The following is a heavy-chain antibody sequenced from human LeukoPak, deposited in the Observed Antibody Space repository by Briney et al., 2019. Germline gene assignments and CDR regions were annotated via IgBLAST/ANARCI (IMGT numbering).Heavy chain of an antibody. CDR3: ARDSDEGILHIDWFDP. Sequence: GSLRLSCAASGFTFSSYWMSWVRQAPGKGLEWVANIKQDGSEKYYVDSVKGRFTISRDSAKNSLYLQMNSLRAEDTAVYYCARDSDEGILHIDWFDPWGQGTLVTVSS. CDR1: GFTFSSYW. V-gene: IGHV3-7*01. J-gene: IGHJ5*02. D-gene: IGHD2-15*01. CDR2: IKQDGSEK.